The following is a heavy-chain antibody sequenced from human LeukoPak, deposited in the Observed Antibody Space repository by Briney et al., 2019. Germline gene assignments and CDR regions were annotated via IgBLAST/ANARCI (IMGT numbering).Heavy chain of an antibody. CDR2: MSGSGSST. D-gene: IGHD3-10*01. CDR1: GFTFTSYA. CDR3: AKGRVYYYGSGSYGDAFDI. V-gene: IGHV3-23*01. Sequence: GGSLRLSCEASGFTFTSYAMSWVRQAPGKGLEGVSGMSGSGSSTYYADFVNGRFAICRDNSKNTVFLQMNSLRVEDTALYYCAKGRVYYYGSGSYGDAFDIWGQGTEVTISS. J-gene: IGHJ3*02.